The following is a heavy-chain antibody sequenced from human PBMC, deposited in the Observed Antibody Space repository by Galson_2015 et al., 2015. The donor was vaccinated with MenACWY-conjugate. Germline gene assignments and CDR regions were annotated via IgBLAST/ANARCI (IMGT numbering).Heavy chain of an antibody. D-gene: IGHD6-19*01. Sequence: SLRLSCAASGFTFGDYAMSWFRQAPGKGLEWVGFIRSKAYGGTTEYAASVKGRFTISRDDSKSIAYLQMNSLKTEDTAVYYCTRDPTRHSSGLCDYWGQGTLVTVSS. CDR3: TRDPTRHSSGLCDY. CDR2: IRSKAYGGTT. V-gene: IGHV3-49*03. CDR1: GFTFGDYA. J-gene: IGHJ4*02.